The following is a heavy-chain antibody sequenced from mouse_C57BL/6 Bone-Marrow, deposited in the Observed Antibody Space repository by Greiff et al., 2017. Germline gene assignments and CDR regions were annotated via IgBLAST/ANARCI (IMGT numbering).Heavy chain of an antibody. CDR3: ARWGDYYWYFDV. D-gene: IGHD2-4*01. J-gene: IGHJ1*03. CDR2: IYPGGGYT. CDR1: GYTFTNYW. Sequence: VQLQQSGAELVRPGTSVKMSCKASGYTFTNYWIGWAKQRPGHGLEWIGDIYPGGGYTNYNEKFKGKATLTADKASSTAYMQFSSLTSEDSAIYYCARWGDYYWYFDVWGTGTTVTVSS. V-gene: IGHV1-63*01.